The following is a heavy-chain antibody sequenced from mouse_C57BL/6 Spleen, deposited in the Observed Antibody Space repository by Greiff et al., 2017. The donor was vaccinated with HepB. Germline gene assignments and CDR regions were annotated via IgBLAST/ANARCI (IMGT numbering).Heavy chain of an antibody. J-gene: IGHJ1*03. V-gene: IGHV5-16*01. CDR2: INYDGSST. CDR3: ARDHSGGYFDV. CDR1: GFTFSDYY. Sequence: EVKVVESEGGLVQPGSSMKLSCTASGFTFSDYYMAWVRQVPEKGLEWVANINYDGSSTYYLDSLKSRFIISRDNAKNILYLQMSSLKSEDTATYYCARDHSGGYFDVWGTGTTVTVSS.